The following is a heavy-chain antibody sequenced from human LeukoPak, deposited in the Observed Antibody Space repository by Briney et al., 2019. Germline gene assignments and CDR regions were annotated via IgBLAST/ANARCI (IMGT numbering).Heavy chain of an antibody. Sequence: ASVRVSCKASGYPFTGYHLHWVRQAPGQGLEWMGWINPNTGGTNYAQKFQGRVTMTEDTSTDTVYMELSSLRSEDTAVYYCATDPNYYGSGSLDYWGQGTLVTVSS. J-gene: IGHJ4*02. V-gene: IGHV1-2*02. CDR2: INPNTGGT. D-gene: IGHD3-10*01. CDR1: GYPFTGYH. CDR3: ATDPNYYGSGSLDY.